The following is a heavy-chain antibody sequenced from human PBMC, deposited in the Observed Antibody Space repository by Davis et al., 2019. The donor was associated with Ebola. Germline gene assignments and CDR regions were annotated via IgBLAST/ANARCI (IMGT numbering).Heavy chain of an antibody. CDR1: GFTFSSYE. CDR2: IYSGGST. Sequence: GESLKISCAASGFTFSSYEMNWVRQAPGKGLEWVSGIYSGGSTHYADSVKGRFTISRDNSKNTLYLQMNSLRAEDTAVYYCARDKGSGWFDPWGQGTLVTVSS. J-gene: IGHJ5*02. V-gene: IGHV3-66*01. CDR3: ARDKGSGWFDP. D-gene: IGHD6-19*01.